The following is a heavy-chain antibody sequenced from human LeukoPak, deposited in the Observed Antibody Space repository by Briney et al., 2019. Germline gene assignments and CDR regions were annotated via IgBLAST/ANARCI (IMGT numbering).Heavy chain of an antibody. CDR1: GFTFSSYA. D-gene: IGHD6-13*01. V-gene: IGHV3-23*01. CDR2: ISGSGGST. CDR3: AKVDRYSSSWYYYYYMDV. J-gene: IGHJ6*03. Sequence: QCGGSLRLSCAASGFTFSSYAMSWVRHAPGKGLEWVSAISGSGGSTYYADSVKGRFTISRDNSKNTLYLQMNSLRAEDTAVYYCAKVDRYSSSWYYYYYMDVWGKGTTVTVSS.